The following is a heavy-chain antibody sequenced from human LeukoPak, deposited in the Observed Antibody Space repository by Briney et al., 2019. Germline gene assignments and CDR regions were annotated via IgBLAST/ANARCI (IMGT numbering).Heavy chain of an antibody. J-gene: IGHJ4*02. CDR3: ASSGVAEGPYYFDY. CDR2: IYYSGST. Sequence: PSETLSLTRTVSGGSISSYYWSWIRQPPGKGLEWIGYIYYSGSTNYNPSLKSRVTISVDTSKNQFSLKLSSVTAADTAVYYCASSGVAEGPYYFDYWGQGTLVTVSS. V-gene: IGHV4-59*01. D-gene: IGHD2-15*01. CDR1: GGSISSYY.